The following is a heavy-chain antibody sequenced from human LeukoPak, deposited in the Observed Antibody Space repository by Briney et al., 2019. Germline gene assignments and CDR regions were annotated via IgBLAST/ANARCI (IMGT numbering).Heavy chain of an antibody. D-gene: IGHD3-3*01. Sequence: GGSLRLSCAASGFTFSRSWMTWVRQTPEKGLEWVANMSPDGTEKYYVDSVKGRFTISRDNAKNSLYLQMNSLRAEDTAVYYCARQRSASTIFGVAFDYWGQGTLVTVSS. V-gene: IGHV3-7*01. CDR3: ARQRSASTIFGVAFDY. CDR2: MSPDGTEK. J-gene: IGHJ4*02. CDR1: GFTFSRSW.